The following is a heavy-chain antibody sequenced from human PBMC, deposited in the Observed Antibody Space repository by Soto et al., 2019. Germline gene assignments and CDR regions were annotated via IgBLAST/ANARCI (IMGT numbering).Heavy chain of an antibody. V-gene: IGHV5-51*01. CDR1: GYSFTSYW. CDR2: IYPGDSKT. D-gene: IGHD4-17*01. J-gene: IGHJ3*02. Sequence: PGESLKISCKDSGYSFTSYWIAWVRQMPGKGLEWMGIIYPGDSKTRYSPSFQGQVTISADKSISTAYLQWSSLKASDTAMYYCARDLDYGGNSHAFDIWGQGTMVTVSS. CDR3: ARDLDYGGNSHAFDI.